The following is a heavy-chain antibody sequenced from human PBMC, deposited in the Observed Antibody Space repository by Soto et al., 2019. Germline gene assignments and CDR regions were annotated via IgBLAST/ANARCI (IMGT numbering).Heavy chain of an antibody. V-gene: IGHV3-74*01. J-gene: IGHJ4*02. Sequence: LRLSCTASGFTFNTHWMHWVRQAPGKGLVWISRIYFDGITTNYADSVKGRLTVSRDNAKNTVYLHVNTLRDEDTAVYYCARGGAMGVDYWGQGTLVTVSS. CDR3: ARGGAMGVDY. CDR2: IYFDGITT. CDR1: GFTFNTHW. D-gene: IGHD1-26*01.